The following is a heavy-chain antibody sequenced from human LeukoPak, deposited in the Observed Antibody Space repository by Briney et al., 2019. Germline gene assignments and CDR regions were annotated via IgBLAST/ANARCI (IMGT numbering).Heavy chain of an antibody. D-gene: IGHD3-10*01. Sequence: GGSLRLSCAASGFTFSSYGMHWVRQAPGKGLEWVAVISYDGSNKYYADSVKGRFTISRDNSKNTLYLQMNSLRAEDTAIYYCAKDLVTGSLDYWGQGTLVTVSS. CDR2: ISYDGSNK. CDR1: GFTFSSYG. J-gene: IGHJ4*02. CDR3: AKDLVTGSLDY. V-gene: IGHV3-30*18.